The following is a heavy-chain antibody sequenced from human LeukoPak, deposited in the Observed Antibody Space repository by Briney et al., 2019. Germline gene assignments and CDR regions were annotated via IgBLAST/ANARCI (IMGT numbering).Heavy chain of an antibody. CDR1: GGSISSYY. Sequence: SETLSLTCTVSGGSISSYYWSWLRQPPGQGLEWIGNIYYSGSTNYNPSLKSRVTISVATSKTQFSLKLSSVTAADTAVYYCARASCSGGSCYLRVYSAWFDPWGQGTLVTVSS. V-gene: IGHV4-59*01. D-gene: IGHD2-15*01. CDR3: ARASCSGGSCYLRVYSAWFDP. CDR2: IYYSGST. J-gene: IGHJ5*02.